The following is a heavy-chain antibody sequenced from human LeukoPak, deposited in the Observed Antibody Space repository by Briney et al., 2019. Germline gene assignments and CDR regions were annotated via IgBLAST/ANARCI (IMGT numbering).Heavy chain of an antibody. J-gene: IGHJ3*02. CDR2: INAGNGNT. Sequence: ASVRVSCKASGYTFTSYAMHWVRQAPGQRLKWMGWINAGNGNTKYSQKFQGRVTITADKSTSTAYMELSSLRSEDTAVYYCARRLGSGYYPDAFDIWGQGTMVTVSS. D-gene: IGHD3-22*01. V-gene: IGHV1-3*01. CDR1: GYTFTSYA. CDR3: ARRLGSGYYPDAFDI.